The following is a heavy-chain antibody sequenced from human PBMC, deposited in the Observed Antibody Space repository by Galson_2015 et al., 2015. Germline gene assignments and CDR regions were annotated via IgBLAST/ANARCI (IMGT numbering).Heavy chain of an antibody. CDR2: IYHSGST. V-gene: IGHV4-38-2*01. Sequence: SETLSLTCAVSGYSISSGYYWGWIRQPPGKGLEWIGSIYHSGSTYYNPPLKSRVTISVDTSKNQFSLKLSFVTAADTAVYYCARIIRCSGGSCNLYYFDNWGQGTLVTVSS. CDR3: ARIIRCSGGSCNLYYFDN. D-gene: IGHD2-15*01. CDR1: GYSISSGYY. J-gene: IGHJ4*02.